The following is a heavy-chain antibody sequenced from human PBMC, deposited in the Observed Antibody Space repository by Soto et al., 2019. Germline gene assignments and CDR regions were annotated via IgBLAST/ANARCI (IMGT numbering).Heavy chain of an antibody. D-gene: IGHD5-12*01. CDR3: ANEVYDIVATIWGIDY. CDR1: GFTFSSYA. CDR2: ISGSGGST. J-gene: IGHJ4*02. V-gene: IGHV3-23*01. Sequence: PGGSLRLSCAASGFTFSSYAMSWVRQAPGKGLEWVSAISGSGGSTYYADSVKGRFTISRDNSKNTLYLQMNSLRAEDTAVYYCANEVYDIVATIWGIDYWGQGTLVTVSS.